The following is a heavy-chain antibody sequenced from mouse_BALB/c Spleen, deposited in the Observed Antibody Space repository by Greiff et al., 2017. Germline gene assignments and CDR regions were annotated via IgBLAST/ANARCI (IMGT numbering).Heavy chain of an antibody. CDR1: GFTFSSFG. Sequence: EVKLVESGGGLVQPGGSRKLSCAASGFTFSSFGMHWVRQAPEKGLEWVAYISSGSSTIYYAATVKGRFTISRYNPKNTLFHQMTSLRSEDTAMYYGARDYAHCDYWGQGTTLTVSS. CDR3: ARDYAHCDY. CDR2: ISSGSSTI. D-gene: IGHD1-1*01. V-gene: IGHV5-17*02. J-gene: IGHJ2*01.